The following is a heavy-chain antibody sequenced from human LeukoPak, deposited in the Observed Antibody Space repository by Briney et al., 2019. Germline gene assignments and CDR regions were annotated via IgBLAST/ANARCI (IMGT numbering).Heavy chain of an antibody. J-gene: IGHJ5*02. CDR1: GYTFTSYY. CDR2: INPSGGST. V-gene: IGHV1-46*01. Sequence: ASVKVSCKASGYTFTSYYMHWVRQAPGQGLEWMGIINPSGGSTSYAQKFQGRVTMTRDTSTGTVYMELSSLRSEDTAVYYCAKGIVVVPAAIGLSWFDPWGQGTLVTVSS. D-gene: IGHD2-2*02. CDR3: AKGIVVVPAAIGLSWFDP.